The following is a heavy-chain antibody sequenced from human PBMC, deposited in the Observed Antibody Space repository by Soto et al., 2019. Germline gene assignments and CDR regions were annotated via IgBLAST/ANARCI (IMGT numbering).Heavy chain of an antibody. V-gene: IGHV4-30-2*01. J-gene: IGHJ3*02. CDR2: IYHSGST. D-gene: IGHD3-22*01. CDR1: GGSISSGGYS. CDR3: ARGHSTTMIVDALDDAFDI. Sequence: TLSLTCAVSGGSISSGGYSWSWIRQPPGKGLEWIGYIYHSGSTYYNPSLKSRVTISVDRSKNQFSLKLSSVTAADTAVYYCARGHSTTMIVDALDDAFDIWGQGTMVTVSS.